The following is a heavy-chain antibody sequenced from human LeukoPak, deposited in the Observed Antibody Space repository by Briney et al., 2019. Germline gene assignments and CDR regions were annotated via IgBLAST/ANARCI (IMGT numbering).Heavy chain of an antibody. Sequence: GGSLRLSCAASGFAFSNYGIHWVRQAPGKGLEWVAVISYDGSNKYYADSVKGRFTISRDNSKNTLYLKMNSLRAEDTAVYYCAKDFAKYCSGGCDFQHWGQGTLVTVSS. CDR2: ISYDGSNK. J-gene: IGHJ1*01. CDR3: AKDFAKYCSGGCDFQH. V-gene: IGHV3-30*18. CDR1: GFAFSNYG. D-gene: IGHD2-15*01.